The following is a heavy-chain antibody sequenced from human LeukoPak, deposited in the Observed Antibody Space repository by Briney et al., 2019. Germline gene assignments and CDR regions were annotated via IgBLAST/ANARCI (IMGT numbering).Heavy chain of an antibody. CDR1: GGSFSGYY. CDR3: ARGSTLIRGFDY. V-gene: IGHV4-34*01. D-gene: IGHD3-10*01. J-gene: IGHJ4*02. CDR2: ISHSGST. Sequence: SETLSLTCAVYGGSFSGYYWSWIRQPPGKGLEWIGEISHSGSTNYNPSLKSRVTISVDTSKNQFSLKLRSVTAADTAVYYCARGSTLIRGFDYWGQGTLVTVSS.